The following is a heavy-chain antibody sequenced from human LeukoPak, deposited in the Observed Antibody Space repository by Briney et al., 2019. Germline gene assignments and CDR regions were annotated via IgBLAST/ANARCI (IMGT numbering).Heavy chain of an antibody. Sequence: GGSLRLSCAASGFTFSSYWMSWVRLAPGKGLEWVANIKQDGSEKYYVDSVKGRFTISRDNAKNSLYLQMNSLRAEDTAVYYCARDQVGEAFDIWGQGTMVTVSS. J-gene: IGHJ3*02. V-gene: IGHV3-7*01. D-gene: IGHD3-16*01. CDR1: GFTFSSYW. CDR3: ARDQVGEAFDI. CDR2: IKQDGSEK.